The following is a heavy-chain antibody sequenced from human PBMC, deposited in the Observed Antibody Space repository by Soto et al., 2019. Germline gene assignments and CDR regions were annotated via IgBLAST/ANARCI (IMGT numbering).Heavy chain of an antibody. CDR1: GGSISPNY. Sequence: SETLSLTCTVSGGSISPNYWSWIRQPPGKGLEWIGYIYYAGTTTYNPSLKSRVTLSADTSKNQFSLKLSSVTAADTAMYYCARVDSSGSYFDSWGQGTLVTVSS. V-gene: IGHV4-59*01. CDR2: IYYAGTT. D-gene: IGHD3-22*01. CDR3: ARVDSSGSYFDS. J-gene: IGHJ4*02.